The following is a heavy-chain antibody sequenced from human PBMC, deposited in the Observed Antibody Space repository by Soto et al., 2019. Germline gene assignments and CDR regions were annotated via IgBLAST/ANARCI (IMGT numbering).Heavy chain of an antibody. CDR2: IYYSGST. CDR1: GGSISSYY. CDR3: ARGLLDYDILTGYPNWFDP. J-gene: IGHJ5*02. D-gene: IGHD3-9*01. Sequence: SETLSRTCTVSGGSISSYYWSWIRQPPGKGLEWIGYIYYSGSTNYNPSLKSRVTISVDTSKNQFSLKLSSVTAADTAVYYCARGLLDYDILTGYPNWFDPWGQGTLVTVSS. V-gene: IGHV4-59*01.